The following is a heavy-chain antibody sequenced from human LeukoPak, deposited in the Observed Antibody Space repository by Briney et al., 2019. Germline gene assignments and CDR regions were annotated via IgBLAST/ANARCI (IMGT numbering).Heavy chain of an antibody. V-gene: IGHV3-15*01. Sequence: PGGSLRLSCAASGFTFSNAWMSWVRQAPGKGLEWVGRIKSKTDGGTTDYAAPVKGRFTISRDDSKNTLYLQMNSLKTEDTAVYYCAKDRDIILIGHGMDVWGQGTTVSVSS. CDR3: AKDRDIILIGHGMDV. D-gene: IGHD3-10*01. CDR2: IKSKTDGGTT. CDR1: GFTFSNAW. J-gene: IGHJ6*02.